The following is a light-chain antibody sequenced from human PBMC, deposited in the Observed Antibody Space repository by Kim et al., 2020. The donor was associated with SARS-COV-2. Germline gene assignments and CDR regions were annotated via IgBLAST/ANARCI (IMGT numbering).Light chain of an antibody. J-gene: IGKJ1*01. V-gene: IGKV1-39*01. CDR2: TAS. CDR3: QQTSRAPRT. CDR1: QDISRY. Sequence: DIQMTQSPSTLSASVGDRVTITCRASQDISRYLNWYQQKPGKAPKLLIYTASSLQSGVPSRFTGSGSETDFTLTITSLQPEDFATYYCQQTSRAPRTFGQGTKVDI.